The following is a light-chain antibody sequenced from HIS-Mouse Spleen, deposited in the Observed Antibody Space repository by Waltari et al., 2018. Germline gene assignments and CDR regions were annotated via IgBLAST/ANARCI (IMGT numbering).Light chain of an antibody. CDR2: DVS. CDR1: SSDVGGSNY. V-gene: IGLV2-11*01. J-gene: IGLJ1*01. Sequence: QSALTQPRSVSGSPGQSVTISCTGTSSDVGGSNYVSWYQQHPGKAPKLMIYDVSKRPSGFPDRFSGSKSGNTASLTSSGLQAEDEADYYCCSYAGSYTGVFGTGTKVTVL. CDR3: CSYAGSYTGV.